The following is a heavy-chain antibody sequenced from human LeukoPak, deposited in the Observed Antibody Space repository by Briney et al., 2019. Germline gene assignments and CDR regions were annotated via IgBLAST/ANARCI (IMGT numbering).Heavy chain of an antibody. CDR3: ARVRGGTYSLYHFDY. CDR1: GGSINNYY. D-gene: IGHD1-26*01. J-gene: IGHJ4*02. CDR2: ISHSGST. V-gene: IGHV4-59*01. Sequence: ASETLSLTCTVAGGSINNYYWSWIRQPPGKGPEWIGYISHSGSTNNNPSLKSRVTISVDTSKNQFSLKLTSVTAADTAVYYCARVRGGTYSLYHFDYWGQGTLVTVSS.